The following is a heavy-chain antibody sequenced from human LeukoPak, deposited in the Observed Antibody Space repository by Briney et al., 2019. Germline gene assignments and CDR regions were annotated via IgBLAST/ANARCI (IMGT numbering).Heavy chain of an antibody. Sequence: ASVKVSCKASGYTFTSYDINWVRQATGQGLEWMGWMNPNSGNTGYAQKFQGRVTMTRNTSISTAYMELSSLRSEDTAVYYCARGRRQSYCSCGSCCWFDYWGQGTLVTVFS. CDR2: MNPNSGNT. V-gene: IGHV1-8*01. D-gene: IGHD2-15*01. CDR1: GYTFTSYD. CDR3: ARGRRQSYCSCGSCCWFDY. J-gene: IGHJ4*02.